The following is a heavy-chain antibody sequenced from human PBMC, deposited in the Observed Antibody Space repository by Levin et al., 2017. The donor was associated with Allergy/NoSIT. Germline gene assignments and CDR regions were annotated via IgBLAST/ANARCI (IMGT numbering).Heavy chain of an antibody. CDR1: GFTFSSYA. D-gene: IGHD4-17*01. V-gene: IGHV3-23*01. Sequence: PGGSLRLSCAASGFTFSSYAMSWVRQAPGKGLEWVSAISGSGGSTYYADSVKGRFTISRDNSKNTLYLQMNSLRAEDTAVYYCAKDLLYGDYESPGAFDYWGQGTLVTVSS. CDR2: ISGSGGST. J-gene: IGHJ4*02. CDR3: AKDLLYGDYESPGAFDY.